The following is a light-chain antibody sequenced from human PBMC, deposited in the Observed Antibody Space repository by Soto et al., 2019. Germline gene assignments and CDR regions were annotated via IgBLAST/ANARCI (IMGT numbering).Light chain of an antibody. J-gene: IGKJ1*01. CDR3: QQYGSSPRT. CDR2: GAS. Sequence: EIVLTQSPGTLSLSPGERATLSCRASQSLSSSQLAWYQQKPGQAPRLLIHGASSRATGISDGFTGSGSGTDFTLTITTLEPEDFAVYYCQQYGSSPRTFGLGTKVEI. CDR1: QSLSSSQ. V-gene: IGKV3-20*01.